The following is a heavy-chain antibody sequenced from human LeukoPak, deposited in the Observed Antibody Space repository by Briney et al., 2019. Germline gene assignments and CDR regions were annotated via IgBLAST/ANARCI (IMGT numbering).Heavy chain of an antibody. D-gene: IGHD6-13*01. J-gene: IGHJ5*02. Sequence: SVKVSCKASGGTFSSYAISWVRQAPGQGLEWMGGIIPIFGTANYAQKFQGRVTITADKSTSTAYMELSSLRSEDTAVYYCASRSSSRKNMNWFDPWGQGTLVTVSS. CDR2: IIPIFGTA. CDR1: GGTFSSYA. V-gene: IGHV1-69*06. CDR3: ASRSSSRKNMNWFDP.